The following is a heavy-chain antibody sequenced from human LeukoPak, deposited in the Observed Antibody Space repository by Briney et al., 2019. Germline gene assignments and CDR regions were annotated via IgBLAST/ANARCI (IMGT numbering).Heavy chain of an antibody. CDR2: ISSSRTYI. J-gene: IGHJ4*02. CDR3: ASPGGLNSN. CDR1: GFTFSSYS. V-gene: IGHV3-21*01. Sequence: TGGSLRLSCAASGFTFSSYSMNWVRQAPGKGLEWVASISSSRTYIYYADSVKGRFTISRDNAKNSLYLQMNSLRAEDTAVYYCASPGGLNSNWGQGTLVTISS. D-gene: IGHD1-14*01.